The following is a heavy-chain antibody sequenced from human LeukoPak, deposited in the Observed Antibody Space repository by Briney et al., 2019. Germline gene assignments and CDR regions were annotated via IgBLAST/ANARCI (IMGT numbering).Heavy chain of an antibody. CDR2: ISGSGGST. CDR1: GFTFSSYA. J-gene: IGHJ6*02. D-gene: IGHD2-2*01. V-gene: IGHV3-23*01. CDR3: AKAMVVVYYYGMDV. Sequence: GGSLRLSCAASGFTFSSYAMSWVRQAPGKGLEWVSAISGSGGSTYYADSVKGRFTISRDNSKNTLYLQMNSLRAEDTAVYYCAKAMVVVYYYGMDVWGQGTTVTVSS.